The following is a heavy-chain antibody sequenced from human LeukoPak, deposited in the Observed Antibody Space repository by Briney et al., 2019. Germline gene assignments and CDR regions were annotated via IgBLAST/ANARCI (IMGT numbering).Heavy chain of an antibody. D-gene: IGHD2/OR15-2a*01. CDR3: ANQVGGIFAFDI. V-gene: IGHV3-23*01. CDR1: GFTFSTYA. Sequence: PGGSLRLSCAASGFTFSTYAISWVRQAPGKGLDWVSSISGGGNTYYSDSVRGRFTVSRDNSKSTVYLQMNSLRAEDSALYYCANQVGGIFAFDIWGQGTMVTVSS. J-gene: IGHJ3*02. CDR2: ISGGGNT.